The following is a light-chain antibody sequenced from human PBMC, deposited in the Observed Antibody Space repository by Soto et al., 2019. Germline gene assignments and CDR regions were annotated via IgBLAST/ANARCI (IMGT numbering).Light chain of an antibody. Sequence: DIQMTQSPASLSASVGDRVTITCRASQGISNYLAWYQQKPGKVPKLLIYPASTLQSGVPSRFSGSGSGTDFTLTITSLQPEDVATYYCQKYSSVIIFGQGTRLEIK. CDR1: QGISNY. CDR2: PAS. J-gene: IGKJ5*01. CDR3: QKYSSVII. V-gene: IGKV1-27*01.